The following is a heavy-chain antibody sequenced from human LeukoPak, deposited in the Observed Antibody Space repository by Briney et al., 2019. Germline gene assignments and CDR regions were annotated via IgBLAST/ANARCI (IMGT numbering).Heavy chain of an antibody. CDR3: ARGSKEVLFTRDHYMDV. Sequence: GGSLRLSCAASGFTFSSYAMHWVRQAPGKGLEWVTFIRYDGSNKYYADSVKGRFTISRDNSKNTLYLQMNSLRAEDTAVYYCARGSKEVLFTRDHYMDVWGKGTTVTISS. D-gene: IGHD3-3*01. V-gene: IGHV3-30*02. CDR2: IRYDGSNK. CDR1: GFTFSSYA. J-gene: IGHJ6*03.